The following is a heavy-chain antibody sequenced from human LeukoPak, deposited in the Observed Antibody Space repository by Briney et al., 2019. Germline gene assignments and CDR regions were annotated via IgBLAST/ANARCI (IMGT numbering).Heavy chain of an antibody. CDR3: ARVGDSSWCDY. V-gene: IGHV1-8*01. D-gene: IGHD3-22*01. J-gene: IGHJ4*02. Sequence: GASVKVSCKASGYTFTSYDISWVRQATGQGLEWMGWMNTNSGNTGYAQKFQGRVTMTRNTSISTAYMELSSLRSEETAVYYCARVGDSSWCDYWGQGTLVTVSS. CDR2: MNTNSGNT. CDR1: GYTFTSYD.